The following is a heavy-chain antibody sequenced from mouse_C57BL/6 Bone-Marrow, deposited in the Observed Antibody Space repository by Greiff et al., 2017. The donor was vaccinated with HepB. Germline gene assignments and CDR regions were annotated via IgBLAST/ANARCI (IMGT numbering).Heavy chain of an antibody. CDR1: GFNIKDDY. J-gene: IGHJ4*01. Sequence: EVKLMESGAELVRPGASVKLSCTASGFNIKDDYMHWVKQRPEQGLEWIGWIDPANGDTEYASKFQGKATITAGTSSNTAYLQLSSRTSEDTAVYYCTIEHGGLPLYYCAMDYWGQGTSVTVSA. CDR2: IDPANGDT. D-gene: IGHD1-1*02. CDR3: TIEHGGLPLYYCAMDY. V-gene: IGHV14-4*01.